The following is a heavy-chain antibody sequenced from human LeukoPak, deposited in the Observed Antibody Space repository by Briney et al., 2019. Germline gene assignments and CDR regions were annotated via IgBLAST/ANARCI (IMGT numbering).Heavy chain of an antibody. CDR2: IYTSGST. CDR1: GGSISSGSYY. D-gene: IGHD3-3*01. J-gene: IGHJ4*02. CDR3: ARDSAPLNDFWSGYAFDY. V-gene: IGHV4-61*02. Sequence: SQTLSLTCTVSGGSISSGSYYWSWIRQPAGKGLEWIGRIYTSGSTNYNPSLKSRVTISVDTSKNQFSLKLSSVTAADTAVYYCARDSAPLNDFWSGYAFDYWGQGTLVTVSS.